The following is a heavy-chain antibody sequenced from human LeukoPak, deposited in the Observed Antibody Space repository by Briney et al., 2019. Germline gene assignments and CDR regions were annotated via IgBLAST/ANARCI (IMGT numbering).Heavy chain of an antibody. D-gene: IGHD7-27*01. Sequence: GGSLRLSCAASGFTFSSYEANWVRQAPGKGLEWISYTTSTSFTIYYADSVKGRFTISRDNAKNALYLQMDSLTVEDTALYYCAASLGPRDYWGQGIPVTVSS. CDR2: TTSTSFTI. J-gene: IGHJ4*02. CDR3: AASLGPRDY. V-gene: IGHV3-48*03. CDR1: GFTFSSYE.